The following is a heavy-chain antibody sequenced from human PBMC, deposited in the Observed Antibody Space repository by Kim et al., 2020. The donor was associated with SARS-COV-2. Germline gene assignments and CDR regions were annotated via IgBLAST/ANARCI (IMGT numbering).Heavy chain of an antibody. D-gene: IGHD6-13*01. V-gene: IGHV3-21*01. CDR3: ASFSTSAAASSGY. J-gene: IGHJ4*02. Sequence: ADSVKGRFTISRDNAKNSLWLQMNSLRAEDTAMYYCASFSTSAAASSGYWGQGTLVTVSS.